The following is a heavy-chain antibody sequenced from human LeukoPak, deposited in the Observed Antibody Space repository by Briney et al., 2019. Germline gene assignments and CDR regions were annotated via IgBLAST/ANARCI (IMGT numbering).Heavy chain of an antibody. CDR2: IYHSGST. Sequence: PSETLSLTCTVSGGSISSSSYYWGWIRQPPGKGLEWIGSIYHSGSTYYNPSLKSRVTISVDTSKNQFSLKLSSVTAADTAVYYCARLKQWLVQGGYNWFDPWGQGTLVTVSS. CDR1: GGSISSSSYY. V-gene: IGHV4-39*07. D-gene: IGHD6-19*01. CDR3: ARLKQWLVQGGYNWFDP. J-gene: IGHJ5*02.